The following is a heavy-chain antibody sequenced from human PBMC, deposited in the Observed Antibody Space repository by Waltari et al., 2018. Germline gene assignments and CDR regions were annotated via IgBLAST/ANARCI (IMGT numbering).Heavy chain of an antibody. V-gene: IGHV4-39*07. J-gene: IGHJ6*03. Sequence: QLQLQESGPGLVKPSETLSLTCTVSGGSISSSSYYWGWIRQPPGKGLEWIGSIYYSGSTDYSPSLKSRVTISVDTSKNQFSLKLSSVTAADTAVYYCARQGYGDYDYYYYYMDVWGKGTTVTVSS. CDR3: ARQGYGDYDYYYYYMDV. CDR2: IYYSGST. CDR1: GGSISSSSYY. D-gene: IGHD4-17*01.